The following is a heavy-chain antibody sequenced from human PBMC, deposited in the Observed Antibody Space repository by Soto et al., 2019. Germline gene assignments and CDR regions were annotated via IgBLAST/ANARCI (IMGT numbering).Heavy chain of an antibody. V-gene: IGHV1-69*01. CDR2: IIPIFGTE. J-gene: IGHJ6*02. Sequence: QVQLVQSGAEVKKPGSSVKVSCKVSGGTFSSHSINWVRQAPGQGPEWMGGIIPIFGTENYAQKFQGRVTFTADESTSTAYMELSSLTSEDPSLYYCSTSVYCSTTRCYYYYGLDVWGQGTTVIVSS. D-gene: IGHD2-2*01. CDR3: STSVYCSTTRCYYYYGLDV. CDR1: GGTFSSHS.